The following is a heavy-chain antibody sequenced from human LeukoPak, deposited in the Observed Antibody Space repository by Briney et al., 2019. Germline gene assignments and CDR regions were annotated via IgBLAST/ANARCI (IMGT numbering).Heavy chain of an antibody. Sequence: GGSLRLSCAASGFTISTYWMTWVRQAPGKGLEWVSYISSSGSTIYYADSVKGRFTISRDNAKNSLYLQMNSLRAEDTAVYYCARDGEWENLTNYWGQGTLVTVSS. CDR2: ISSSGSTI. CDR3: ARDGEWENLTNY. CDR1: GFTISTYW. D-gene: IGHD1-26*01. V-gene: IGHV3-48*04. J-gene: IGHJ4*02.